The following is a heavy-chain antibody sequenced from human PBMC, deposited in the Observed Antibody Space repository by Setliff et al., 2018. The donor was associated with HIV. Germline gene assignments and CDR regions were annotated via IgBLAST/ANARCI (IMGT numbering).Heavy chain of an antibody. CDR1: GDAFNSNA. Sequence: ASVKVSCKTSGDAFNSNAISWVRQAPGQGLEWMGIINPSGGSTSYAQKFQGRVTMTTDTSTSTAYMELRSLRSDDTAVYYCARALQWLVHYYFDYWGQGTLVTVSS. J-gene: IGHJ4*02. CDR3: ARALQWLVHYYFDY. V-gene: IGHV1-46*02. D-gene: IGHD6-19*01. CDR2: INPSGGST.